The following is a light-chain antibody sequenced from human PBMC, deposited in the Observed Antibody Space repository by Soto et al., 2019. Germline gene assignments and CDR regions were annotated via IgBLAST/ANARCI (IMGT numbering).Light chain of an antibody. Sequence: QSVLTQPASVSGSPGQSITISCTGTSSDVGNYNLVSWYQQHPGKAPKLMIYEVSKRPSGVSNRFSGSKSSNTASLTISGLQTEDEADYYCCSYAGSSTYVFGIGTKVTVL. CDR3: CSYAGSSTYV. CDR2: EVS. J-gene: IGLJ1*01. V-gene: IGLV2-23*02. CDR1: SSDVGNYNL.